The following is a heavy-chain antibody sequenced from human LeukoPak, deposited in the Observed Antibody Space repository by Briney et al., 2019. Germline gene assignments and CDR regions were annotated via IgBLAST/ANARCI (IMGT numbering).Heavy chain of an antibody. CDR1: GGTFSSYA. Sequence: GASVKVSCKASGGTFSSYAISWVRQAPGQGLEWMGRIIPILGIANYAQKFQGRVTITADRSTSTAYMELSSLRSEDTAVYYCARVRMITFGGVSDFDIWGQGTMVTVSS. V-gene: IGHV1-69*04. D-gene: IGHD3-16*01. CDR2: IIPILGIA. J-gene: IGHJ3*02. CDR3: ARVRMITFGGVSDFDI.